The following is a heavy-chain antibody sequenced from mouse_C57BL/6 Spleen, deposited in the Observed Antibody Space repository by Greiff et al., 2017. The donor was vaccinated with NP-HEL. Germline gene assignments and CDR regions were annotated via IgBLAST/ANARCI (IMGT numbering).Heavy chain of an antibody. CDR3: ASGVVWYYFDY. V-gene: IGHV1-69*01. CDR1: GYTFTSYW. J-gene: IGHJ2*01. D-gene: IGHD1-1*02. Sequence: QVQLQQPGAELVMPGASVKLSCKASGYTFTSYWMHWVKQRPGQGLEWIGEIDPSDSYTNYNQKFKGKSTLTVDKSSSTAYMQLSSLTSEDSAVYYCASGVVWYYFDYWGQGTTLTVSS. CDR2: IDPSDSYT.